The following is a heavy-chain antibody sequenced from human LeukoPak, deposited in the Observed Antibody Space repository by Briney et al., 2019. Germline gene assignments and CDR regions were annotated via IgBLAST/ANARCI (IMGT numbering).Heavy chain of an antibody. Sequence: SETLSLTCTVSGGSISSYYWSWIRQPPGKGLEWIGYIYYSGSTKYNPSLKSRVTISVDTSRNQFSLKLSSVTAADTAVYYCARFGDMFDYWGQGALVTVSS. J-gene: IGHJ4*02. CDR2: IYYSGST. V-gene: IGHV4-59*01. D-gene: IGHD3-10*01. CDR3: ARFGDMFDY. CDR1: GGSISSYY.